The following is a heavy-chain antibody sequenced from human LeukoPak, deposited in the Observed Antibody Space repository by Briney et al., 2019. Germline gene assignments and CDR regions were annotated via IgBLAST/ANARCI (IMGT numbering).Heavy chain of an antibody. CDR3: ARRVHRGGSYSSHSDY. J-gene: IGHJ4*02. V-gene: IGHV5-51*01. Sequence: PAESLKIFCRGSAYSFITYWISCGRQMPPEGLEWMGIIYPGDSETTYSPSCQGQVIISADKSISTAYLQWTSLKASDTAMYYCARRVHRGGSYSSHSDYWGRGTLVTVSS. CDR1: AYSFITYW. D-gene: IGHD1-26*01. CDR2: IYPGDSET.